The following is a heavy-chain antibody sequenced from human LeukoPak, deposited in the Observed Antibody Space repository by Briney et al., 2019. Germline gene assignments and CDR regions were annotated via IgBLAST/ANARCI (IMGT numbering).Heavy chain of an antibody. CDR1: GYTFTSYY. D-gene: IGHD3-10*02. CDR3: AREGVGVRGVITETYYFDY. V-gene: IGHV1-46*01. J-gene: IGHJ4*02. Sequence: GASVKVSCKASGYTFTSYYMHWVRQAPGQGLEWMGIINPSGGSTSYAQKFQGRVTMTRDTSTSTVYMELSSLRSEDTAVYYCAREGVGVRGVITETYYFDYWGQGTLVTVSS. CDR2: INPSGGST.